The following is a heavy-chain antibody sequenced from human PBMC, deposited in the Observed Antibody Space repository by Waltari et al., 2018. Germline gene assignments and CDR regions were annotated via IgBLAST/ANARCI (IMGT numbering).Heavy chain of an antibody. CDR1: GGSISSHY. J-gene: IGHJ2*01. CDR3: ARDGSLRDWYFDL. D-gene: IGHD2-15*01. Sequence: QVQLQESDPGLVKPSETLSLTCTVSGGSISSHYWSWIRQPPGKGLEWLGYIYYSGSTNENPARKSRVTRSLEKATNQFSRKLSSVTAADTAVYYCARDGSLRDWYFDLWGRGTLVTVSS. V-gene: IGHV4-59*11. CDR2: IYYSGST.